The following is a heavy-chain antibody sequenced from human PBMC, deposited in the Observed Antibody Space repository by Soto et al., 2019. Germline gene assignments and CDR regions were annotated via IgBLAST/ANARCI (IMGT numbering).Heavy chain of an antibody. CDR1: GHTLASYD. CDR3: ATDAFYGWFDS. D-gene: IGHD4-17*01. J-gene: IGHJ5*01. Sequence: QVQLVQSGAEVRKPGASVKVSCKASGHTLASYDNNWVRQATGQGLEWMGWITPDSVDTGYAQKFQGRVTMTSDASITTAYMELSSLRSDDTAVHYCATDAFYGWFDSWGQGTLVTVSS. CDR2: ITPDSVDT. V-gene: IGHV1-8*01.